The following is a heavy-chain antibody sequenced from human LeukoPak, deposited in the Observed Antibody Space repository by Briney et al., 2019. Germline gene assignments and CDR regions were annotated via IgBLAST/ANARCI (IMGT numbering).Heavy chain of an antibody. J-gene: IGHJ4*02. V-gene: IGHV1-69*06. Sequence: SVKVSCKASGGTFSSYAISWVRQSPGQGLEWMGGIIPIFGTANYAQKFQGRVTITADKSTSTAYMELSSLRSEDTAVYYCARGSLYDYVWGSYLFDYWGQGTLVTVSS. D-gene: IGHD3-16*02. CDR3: ARGSLYDYVWGSYLFDY. CDR1: GGTFSSYA. CDR2: IIPIFGTA.